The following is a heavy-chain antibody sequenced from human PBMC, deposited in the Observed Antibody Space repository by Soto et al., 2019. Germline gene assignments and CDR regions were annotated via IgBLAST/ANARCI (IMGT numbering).Heavy chain of an antibody. V-gene: IGHV1-69*02. D-gene: IGHD3-10*01. CDR3: ASRGDNGRDF. CDR2: TIPFLGIT. J-gene: IGHJ4*02. CDR1: GGTFSSHT. Sequence: QVQLVQSGAEVKKPGSSVKVSCKVYGGTFSSHTLTWVRQAPGQGLEWMGRTIPFLGITNYAQKFRGRVTITADKSTTTTYMELSSLRSEDTAVYYCASRGDNGRDFWGQGTLVTVSS.